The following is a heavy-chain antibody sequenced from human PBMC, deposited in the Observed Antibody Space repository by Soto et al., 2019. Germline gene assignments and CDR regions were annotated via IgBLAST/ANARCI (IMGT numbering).Heavy chain of an antibody. CDR1: GYTFTGYY. D-gene: IGHD3-16*01. V-gene: IGHV1-2*02. J-gene: IGHJ5*02. CDR3: ARETPMITFGGVTANWFDP. CDR2: INPNSGGT. Sequence: GASVKVSCKASGYTFTGYYMHWVRQAPGQGLEWMGWINPNSGGTNYAQKFQGRVTMTRDTSISTAYMELSRLRSDDTAVYYCARETPMITFGGVTANWFDPWGQGTLVTVSS.